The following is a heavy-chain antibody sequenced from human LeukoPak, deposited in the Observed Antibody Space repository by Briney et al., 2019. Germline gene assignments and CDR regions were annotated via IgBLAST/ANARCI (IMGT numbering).Heavy chain of an antibody. D-gene: IGHD2-2*01. J-gene: IGHJ4*02. CDR2: ISGSGGST. CDR1: GFTFSSYA. Sequence: GGSLRLSCAASGFTFSSYAMNWVRQAPGKGLEWVSAISGSGGSTYYFVKGRFTISRDNSKNTLYLQMNSLRAEDTAVYYCAKGYCSSTSCKASFFDYWGQGTLVTVSS. CDR3: AKGYCSSTSCKASFFDY. V-gene: IGHV3-23*01.